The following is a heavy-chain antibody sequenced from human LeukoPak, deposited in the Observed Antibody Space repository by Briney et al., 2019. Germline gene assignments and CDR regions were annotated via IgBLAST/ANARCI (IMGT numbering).Heavy chain of an antibody. V-gene: IGHV4-38-2*01. D-gene: IGHD6-19*01. J-gene: IGHJ4*02. Sequence: SETLSLTCAVSGFSISSGYYWGRIRQPPGKGLEWIGSMYHSGNTYYNPSLKSRVTISADMSKNQLSLTLNSVTASDTAVYYCATMTISGNVWSFSDVRIDHWGQGTLVTVSS. CDR1: GFSISSGYY. CDR2: MYHSGNT. CDR3: ATMTISGNVWSFSDVRIDH.